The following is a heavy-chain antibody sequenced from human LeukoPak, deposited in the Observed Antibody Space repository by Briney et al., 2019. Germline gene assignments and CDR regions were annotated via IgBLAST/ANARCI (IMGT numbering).Heavy chain of an antibody. CDR1: GFTFSSYW. V-gene: IGHV3-7*01. CDR3: ARDSINYYDSGGYGAFDI. CDR2: IKQDGSEK. Sequence: GGSLRLSCAASGFTFSSYWMSWVRQAPGKGLEWVANIKQDGSEKYYVDSVKGRFTISRDNAKNSLYLQMNSLRAEDTAVYYCARDSINYYDSGGYGAFDIWGQGTMVTVSS. J-gene: IGHJ3*02. D-gene: IGHD3-22*01.